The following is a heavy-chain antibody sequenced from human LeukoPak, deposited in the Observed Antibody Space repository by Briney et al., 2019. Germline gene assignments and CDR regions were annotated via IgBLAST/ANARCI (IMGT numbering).Heavy chain of an antibody. Sequence: RPGGSLRLSCAASGFTFDDYGMSWVRQAPGKGLEWVSGINWNGGSTGYADSVKGRFTISRDNAKNSLYLQMNSLRAEDTALYYCARDWGEYYDSSGYPDYWGQGTLVTVSS. J-gene: IGHJ4*02. CDR3: ARDWGEYYDSSGYPDY. V-gene: IGHV3-20*04. CDR1: GFTFDDYG. CDR2: INWNGGST. D-gene: IGHD3-22*01.